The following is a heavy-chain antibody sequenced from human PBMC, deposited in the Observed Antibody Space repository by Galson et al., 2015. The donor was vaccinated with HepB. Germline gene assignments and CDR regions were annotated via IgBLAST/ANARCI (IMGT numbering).Heavy chain of an antibody. Sequence: LRLSCAASGFTFSSYSMNWVRQAPGKGLEWVSYISSSSSTIYYADSVKGRFTISRDDSKSIAYLQMNSLKTEDTAVYYCTRDVSNYYDSSGTIDYWGQGTLVTVSS. CDR1: GFTFSSYS. D-gene: IGHD3-22*01. CDR3: TRDVSNYYDSSGTIDY. CDR2: ISSSSSTI. J-gene: IGHJ4*02. V-gene: IGHV3-48*01.